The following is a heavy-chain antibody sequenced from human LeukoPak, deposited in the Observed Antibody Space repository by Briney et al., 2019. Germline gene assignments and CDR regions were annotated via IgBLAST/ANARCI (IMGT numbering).Heavy chain of an antibody. CDR3: ARDDTKLWFGESVGVPQSD. J-gene: IGHJ4*02. Sequence: GGSLRLSCAASGFTFSSYSMNWVRQAPGKGLEWVSYISSSSSTIYYADSVKGRFTISGDNAKNSLYLQVNSLRDEDTAVYYCARDDTKLWFGESVGVPQSDWGQGTLVTVSS. D-gene: IGHD3-10*01. V-gene: IGHV3-48*02. CDR1: GFTFSSYS. CDR2: ISSSSSTI.